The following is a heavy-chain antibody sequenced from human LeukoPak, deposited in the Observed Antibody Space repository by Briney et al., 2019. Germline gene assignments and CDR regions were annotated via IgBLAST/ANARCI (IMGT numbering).Heavy chain of an antibody. CDR1: GFTFSSYA. CDR3: ARGWLNVLRYFDWLSTFYYYYYGMDV. D-gene: IGHD3-9*01. J-gene: IGHJ6*04. CDR2: ISYDGSNK. Sequence: GRSLRLSCAASGFTFSSYAMHWVRQAPGKGLEWVAVISYDGSNKYYADSVKGRFTISRDNSKNTLYLQMNSLRAEDTAVYYCARGWLNVLRYFDWLSTFYYYYYGMDVWGKGTTVTVSS. V-gene: IGHV3-30-3*01.